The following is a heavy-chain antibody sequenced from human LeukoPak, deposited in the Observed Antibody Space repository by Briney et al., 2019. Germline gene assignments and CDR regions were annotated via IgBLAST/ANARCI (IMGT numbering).Heavy chain of an antibody. CDR3: AKDGYYGSGNRYFDY. J-gene: IGHJ4*02. D-gene: IGHD3-10*01. Sequence: GGSLRLSCAASGFTFSSYSMNWVRQAPGKGLEWVSSISSSSSYIYYADSVKGRFTISRDNSKNTLYLQMNSLRAEDTAVYYCAKDGYYGSGNRYFDYRGQGTLVTVSS. CDR1: GFTFSSYS. CDR2: ISSSSSYI. V-gene: IGHV3-21*04.